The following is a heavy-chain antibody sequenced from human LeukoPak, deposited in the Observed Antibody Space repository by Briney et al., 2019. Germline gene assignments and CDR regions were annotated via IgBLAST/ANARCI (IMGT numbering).Heavy chain of an antibody. CDR1: GYTFTGYY. V-gene: IGHV1-2*02. CDR2: INPNSGGT. D-gene: IGHD1-26*01. J-gene: IGHJ3*02. CDR3: ARDEGATILGAFDI. Sequence: ASVKVSCKASGYTFTGYYMHWVRQAPGQGLEWMGWINPNSGGTNYAQKFQGRVTMTRDTSISTAYMELSRLRSDDTAVYYCARDEGATILGAFDIWGQGTMVTVSS.